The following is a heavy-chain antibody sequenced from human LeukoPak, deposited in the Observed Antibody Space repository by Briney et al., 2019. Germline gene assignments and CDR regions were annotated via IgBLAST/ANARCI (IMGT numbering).Heavy chain of an antibody. V-gene: IGHV4-34*01. J-gene: IGHJ4*02. Sequence: PSETLSLTCAVSGGPFSDYYWSWVRQPPGKGLEWTGEIKDTGRTNYNPSLKSRVTISADTSKNEFSLKLTSVTVADTAVYYCVRGSVIIPDWGQGTLVTVSS. CDR2: IKDTGRT. CDR3: VRGSVIIPD. CDR1: GGPFSDYY. D-gene: IGHD4-23*01.